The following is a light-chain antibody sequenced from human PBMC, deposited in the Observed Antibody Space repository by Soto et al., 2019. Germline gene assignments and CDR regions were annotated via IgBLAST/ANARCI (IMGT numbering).Light chain of an antibody. CDR2: WAS. V-gene: IGKV4-1*01. Sequence: IVMTQSPDSLAVSLGERATINCKSSQSVLYSSNNKNYLTWYQQKPGQPPKLLIYWASTRESGVPDRFSGSGSGTDFTLTIGSLQAEDVAVYYCQQDYSSPYTFGQGTKVDIK. CDR3: QQDYSSPYT. J-gene: IGKJ2*01. CDR1: QSVLYSSNNKNY.